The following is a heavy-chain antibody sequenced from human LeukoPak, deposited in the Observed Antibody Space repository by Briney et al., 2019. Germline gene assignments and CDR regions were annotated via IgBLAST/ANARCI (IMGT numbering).Heavy chain of an antibody. V-gene: IGHV1-18*01. CDR1: GYTFTSYG. CDR3: ARDLYDYGGNGNFDY. CDR2: ISAYNGNT. J-gene: IGHJ4*02. Sequence: GASVKVSCKASGYTFTSYGISWVRQATGQGLEWMGWISAYNGNTNYAQKLQGRVTMTTDTSTSTAYMELRSLRSDDTAVYYCARDLYDYGGNGNFDYWGQGTLVTVSS. D-gene: IGHD4-23*01.